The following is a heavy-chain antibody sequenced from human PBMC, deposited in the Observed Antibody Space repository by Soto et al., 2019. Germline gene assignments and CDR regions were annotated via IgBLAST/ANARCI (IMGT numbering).Heavy chain of an antibody. J-gene: IGHJ5*02. CDR2: IIPILGIA. CDR3: AIEDILEYNWFDP. Sequence: SVKVSCKASGGIFSSYTISWVRQAPGQGLEWMGRIIPILGIANYAQKFQGRVTITADKSTSTAYMELSSLRSEDTAVYYCAIEDILEYNWFDPWGQGTLLTVSS. CDR1: GGIFSSYT. D-gene: IGHD2-15*01. V-gene: IGHV1-69*04.